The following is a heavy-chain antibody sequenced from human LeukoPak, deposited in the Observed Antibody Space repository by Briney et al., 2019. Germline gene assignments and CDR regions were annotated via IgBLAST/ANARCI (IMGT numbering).Heavy chain of an antibody. V-gene: IGHV4-34*01. CDR1: GGSFSGYY. J-gene: IGHJ3*02. CDR3: LLGYYQRAFDI. D-gene: IGHD3-22*01. CDR2: INHSGST. Sequence: PSETLSLTCAVYGGSFSGYYRSWVRQPPGKGLEWVGEINHSGSTNYNPSLKSRVTLSVDTSRNQFSLKLSSVTAADTAVYYCLLGYYQRAFDIWGQGTMVTVSS.